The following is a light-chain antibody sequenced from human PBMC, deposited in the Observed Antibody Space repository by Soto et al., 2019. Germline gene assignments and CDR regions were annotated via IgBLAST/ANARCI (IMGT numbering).Light chain of an antibody. J-gene: IGKJ1*01. CDR3: QQYNTYST. Sequence: DIQMTQSPSTLSASVGDTVTITCRASQSITTWLAWYQQKPGKVPKLLIYKASSLESGVPSRFSGSGSGTEFTLTISSLQPDDFATYYCQQYNTYSTFGQGTKVES. CDR1: QSITTW. CDR2: KAS. V-gene: IGKV1-5*03.